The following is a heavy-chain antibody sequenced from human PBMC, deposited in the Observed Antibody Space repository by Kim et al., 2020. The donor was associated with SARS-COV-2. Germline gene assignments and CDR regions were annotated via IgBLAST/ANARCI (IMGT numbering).Heavy chain of an antibody. CDR1: GGSISSYY. J-gene: IGHJ4*02. V-gene: IGHV4-59*08. CDR2: IYYSGST. Sequence: SETLSLTCTVSGGSISSYYWSWIRQPPGKGLEWIGYIYYSGSTNYNPSLKSRVTISVDTSKNQFSLKLSSVTAADTAVYYCARTTYYDILTTLYYFDYWGQGTLVTVS. CDR3: ARTTYYDILTTLYYFDY. D-gene: IGHD3-9*01.